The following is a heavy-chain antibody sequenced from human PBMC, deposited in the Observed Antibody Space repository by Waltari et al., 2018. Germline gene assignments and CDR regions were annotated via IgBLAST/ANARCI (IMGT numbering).Heavy chain of an antibody. D-gene: IGHD6-13*01. V-gene: IGHV6-1*01. Sequence: QVQLQQPGPGLVTPSQTLTVTRTVSGDIVSVNTAAAWNWIRQSPSRDLEWLGRTYYRSKWSNEYAVSVRSRITINPDTSKNQFSLHLNSVTPEDTAVYYCARGSSSSFDSWGQGILVTVSS. CDR2: TYYRSKWSN. CDR3: ARGSSSSFDS. J-gene: IGHJ4*02. CDR1: GDIVSVNTAAA.